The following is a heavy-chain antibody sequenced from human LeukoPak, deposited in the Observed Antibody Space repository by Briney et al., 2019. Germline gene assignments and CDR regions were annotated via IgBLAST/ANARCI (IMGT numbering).Heavy chain of an antibody. D-gene: IGHD5-12*01. CDR1: GGSFSGYY. J-gene: IGHJ4*02. V-gene: IGHV4-34*01. CDR2: INHSGST. CDR3: AKGWLPSSTPFDY. Sequence: SETLSLACAVYGGSFSGYYWSWIRQPPGKGLEWIGEINHSGSTNYNPSLKSRVTISVDMSRNQFSLKLSSVTAADTAVYYCAKGWLPSSTPFDYWGQGTLVTVSS.